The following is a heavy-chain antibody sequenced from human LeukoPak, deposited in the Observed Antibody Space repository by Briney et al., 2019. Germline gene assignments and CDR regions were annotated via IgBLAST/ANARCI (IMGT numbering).Heavy chain of an antibody. CDR2: IRSKAYGGTT. CDR1: GFTFGDYA. Sequence: GGSLRLSCTASGFTFGDYAMSWFRQAPGKELEWVGFIRSKAYGGTTEYAASVKGRFTISRDDSKSIAYLQMNSLKTEDTAVYYCTRSIRSGYHRTLIDYWGQGTLVTVSS. D-gene: IGHD3-3*01. CDR3: TRSIRSGYHRTLIDY. J-gene: IGHJ4*02. V-gene: IGHV3-49*03.